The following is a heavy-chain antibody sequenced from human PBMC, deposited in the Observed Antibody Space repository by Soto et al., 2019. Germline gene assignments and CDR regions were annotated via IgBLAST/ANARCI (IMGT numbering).Heavy chain of an antibody. V-gene: IGHV1-69*06. J-gene: IGHJ5*02. D-gene: IGHD3-16*02. Sequence: SVKVSCKASGGTFSSYAISWVRQAPGQGLEWMGGIIPIFGTANYAQKFQGRVTITADKSTSTAYMELSSLRSEDTAVYYCARAIFPYDYVWGSYRYDFGFDPWGQGTLVTVSS. CDR2: IIPIFGTA. CDR1: GGTFSSYA. CDR3: ARAIFPYDYVWGSYRYDFGFDP.